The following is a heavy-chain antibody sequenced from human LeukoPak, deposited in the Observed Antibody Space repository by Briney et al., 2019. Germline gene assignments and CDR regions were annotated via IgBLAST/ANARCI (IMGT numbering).Heavy chain of an antibody. CDR3: ARPYDSSGHSMYYFDY. D-gene: IGHD3-22*01. V-gene: IGHV3-7*01. CDR1: GFTFSSYW. Sequence: GGSLRLSCAASGFTFSSYWMSWVRQAPGKGLEWVANIKQDGSEKYYVDSVKGRFTISRDNAKNSLYLQMNSLRAEDTAVYYCARPYDSSGHSMYYFDYWGQGTLVTVSS. CDR2: IKQDGSEK. J-gene: IGHJ4*02.